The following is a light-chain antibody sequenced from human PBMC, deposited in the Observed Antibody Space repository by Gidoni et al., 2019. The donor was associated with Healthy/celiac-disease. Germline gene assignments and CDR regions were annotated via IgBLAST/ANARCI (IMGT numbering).Light chain of an antibody. V-gene: IGKV3D-15*01. CDR2: GAS. CDR3: QHYNNWPPYT. J-gene: IGKJ2*01. CDR1: QSVSSN. Sequence: EIAMTQSPATLSVSPGERATLTCSASQSVSSNLAWYQQKPGQAPRLLIYGASTRATGIPARFSGSGSGTEFTLTISSLQSEDFAVYYCQHYNNWPPYTYGQGTKLEIK.